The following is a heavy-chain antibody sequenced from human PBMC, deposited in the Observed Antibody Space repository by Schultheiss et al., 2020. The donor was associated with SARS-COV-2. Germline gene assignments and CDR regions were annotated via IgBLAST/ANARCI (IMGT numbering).Heavy chain of an antibody. D-gene: IGHD6-19*01. CDR1: GGSFSGYY. J-gene: IGHJ6*02. V-gene: IGHV4-34*01. Sequence: SETLSLTCAVYGGSFSGYYWGWIRQPPGKGLEWIGSIYHSGSTYYNPSLKSRVTISVDTSKNQFSLKLSSVIAADTAVYYCARHGGGVAVAGNYYYYGMDVWGQGTTVTVSS. CDR2: IYHSGST. CDR3: ARHGGGVAVAGNYYYYGMDV.